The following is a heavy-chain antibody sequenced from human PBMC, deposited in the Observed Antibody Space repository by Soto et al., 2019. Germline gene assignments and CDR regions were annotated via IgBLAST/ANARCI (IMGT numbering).Heavy chain of an antibody. CDR2: IYYSGST. V-gene: IGHV4-39*01. J-gene: IGHJ5*02. D-gene: IGHD6-19*01. CDR1: GGSISSSSYY. Sequence: NPSETLSLTCTVSGGSISSSSYYWGWIRQPPGKGLEWIGSIYYSGSTYYNPSLKSRVTISVDTSKNQFSLKLSSVTAADTAVYYCGSGWTLYGFDPCGQGTLVTVSS. CDR3: GSGWTLYGFDP.